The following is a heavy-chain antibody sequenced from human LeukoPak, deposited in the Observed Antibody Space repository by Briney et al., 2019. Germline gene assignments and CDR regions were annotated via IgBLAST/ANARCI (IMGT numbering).Heavy chain of an antibody. J-gene: IGHJ4*02. CDR3: AHSPYCSGDSCYFDY. D-gene: IGHD2-15*01. CDR1: GFSLITSRVG. Sequence: SGPTLANPTQTLTLTCTFSGFSLITSRVGVGWIRQPPGKALEWLTLIYWNDDQYYSPSLKSRLTITKDTSKKQVVLTMTNMDPVDTATYYCAHSPYCSGDSCYFDYWGQGTLVTVS. CDR2: IYWNDDQ. V-gene: IGHV2-5*01.